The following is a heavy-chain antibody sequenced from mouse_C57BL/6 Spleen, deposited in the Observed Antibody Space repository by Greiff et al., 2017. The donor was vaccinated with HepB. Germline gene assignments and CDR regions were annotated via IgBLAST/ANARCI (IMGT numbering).Heavy chain of an antibody. V-gene: IGHV1-55*01. J-gene: IGHJ2*01. Sequence: VKLQQSGAELVKPGASVKMSCKASGYTFTSYWITWVKQRPGQGLEWIGDIYPGSGSTNYNEKFKSKATLTVDTSASTAYMQLSSLTSNDSAVYSGARVAYYSNWDYFDYWGQGTTLTVSS. CDR1: GYTFTSYW. CDR3: ARVAYYSNWDYFDY. CDR2: IYPGSGST. D-gene: IGHD2-5*01.